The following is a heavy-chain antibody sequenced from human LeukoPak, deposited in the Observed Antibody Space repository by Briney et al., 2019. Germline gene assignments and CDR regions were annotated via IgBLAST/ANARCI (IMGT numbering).Heavy chain of an antibody. J-gene: IGHJ4*02. CDR2: IYYSGST. CDR1: GGSISSYY. CDR3: ARGGYSYGRYFGY. D-gene: IGHD5-18*01. Sequence: PSETLSLTCTVSGGSISSYYRSWIRQPPGKGLEWIGYIYYSGSTNYNPSLKSRVTISVDTSKNQFSLKLSSVTAADAAVYYCARGGYSYGRYFGYWGQGTLVTVSS. V-gene: IGHV4-59*01.